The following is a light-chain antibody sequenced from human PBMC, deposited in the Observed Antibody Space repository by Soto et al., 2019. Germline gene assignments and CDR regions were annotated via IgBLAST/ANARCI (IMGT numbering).Light chain of an antibody. CDR1: QSVSRTS. CDR2: GAS. V-gene: IGKV3-20*01. J-gene: IGKJ1*01. Sequence: EIVLTQSPGTLSLSPGQRAALSCRASQSVSRTSLAWYQQKPGQAPRLLIYGASSRATGIPDRFSGSGSGTDLSLTISRLEPEDFAVYYCQQYGRSPLTFGQGTKVDIK. CDR3: QQYGRSPLT.